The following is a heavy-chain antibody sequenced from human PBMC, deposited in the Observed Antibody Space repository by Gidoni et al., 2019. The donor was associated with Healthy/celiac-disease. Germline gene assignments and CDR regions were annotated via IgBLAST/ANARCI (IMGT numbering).Heavy chain of an antibody. CDR2: ISWDGGST. V-gene: IGHV3-43*01. Sequence: EEQLVDSGGVVVQPGGSLRLPCESSGFPFDDYTMPWVRQAPGKGLELVSLISWDGGSTYYADSVKGRFTISRDNSKNSLYLQMNSLRTEDTALYYCAKVYSGYNGRIDYWGQGTLVTVSS. CDR1: GFPFDDYT. CDR3: AKVYSGYNGRIDY. D-gene: IGHD5-12*01. J-gene: IGHJ4*02.